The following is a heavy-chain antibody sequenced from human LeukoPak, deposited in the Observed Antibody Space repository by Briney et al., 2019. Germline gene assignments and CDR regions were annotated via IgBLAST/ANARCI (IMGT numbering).Heavy chain of an antibody. CDR2: IYPGDSDT. Sequence: PGESLKISCKGFGYSFSSYWIGWVRQMPGKGLEWMGIIYPGDSDTRYSPSFQGQVTISADKSISTAYLQWSSLKASDTAMYYCARRTYPPSGWIDYWGQGTLVTVSS. CDR1: GYSFSSYW. J-gene: IGHJ4*02. V-gene: IGHV5-51*01. D-gene: IGHD6-19*01. CDR3: ARRTYPPSGWIDY.